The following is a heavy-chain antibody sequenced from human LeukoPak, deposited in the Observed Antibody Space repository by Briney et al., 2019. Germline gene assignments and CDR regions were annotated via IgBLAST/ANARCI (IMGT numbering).Heavy chain of an antibody. Sequence: GGSLRLSCAASGFTVSTNCMTWVRQAPGKGLDWVSTIYSGGTTYYADSVMGRFTISRHNSRNTLYLQMNRLRAEDTAVYYCARVDTVMAYYFDLWGQGTLVTVSS. CDR2: IYSGGTT. D-gene: IGHD5-18*01. J-gene: IGHJ4*02. V-gene: IGHV3-53*04. CDR3: ARVDTVMAYYFDL. CDR1: GFTVSTNC.